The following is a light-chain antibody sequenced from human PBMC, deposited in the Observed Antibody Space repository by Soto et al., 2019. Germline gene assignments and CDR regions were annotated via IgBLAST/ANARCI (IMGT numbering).Light chain of an antibody. CDR1: SSDVGGYNY. Sequence: SALTQPASVSGSPGQSITISCTGTSSDVGGYNYVSWYQQHPGKAPKPMIYDVSNRPSGVSNRFSGSKSGNTASLTISGLQAEDEADYYCSSYTSSSTLFYVFGTGTKVTVL. J-gene: IGLJ1*01. CDR2: DVS. V-gene: IGLV2-14*01. CDR3: SSYTSSSTLFYV.